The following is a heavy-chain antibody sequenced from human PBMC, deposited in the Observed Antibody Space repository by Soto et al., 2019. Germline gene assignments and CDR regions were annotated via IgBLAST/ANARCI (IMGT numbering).Heavy chain of an antibody. D-gene: IGHD2-21*01. CDR1: GFTFGSHW. Sequence: GSLRLSCAASGFTFGSHWMHWVRQAPGKGLVYVSRISSGGTTTNYAESVKGRFTISRDNARNTLYLQMNSLRVEDTAVYYCVRGGGGGLFDPWGQGTMVTVSS. V-gene: IGHV3-74*01. CDR2: ISSGGTTT. CDR3: VRGGGGGLFDP. J-gene: IGHJ5*02.